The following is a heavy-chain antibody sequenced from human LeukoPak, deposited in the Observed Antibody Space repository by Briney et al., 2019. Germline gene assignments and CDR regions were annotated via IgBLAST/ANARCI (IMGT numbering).Heavy chain of an antibody. CDR1: GFIFNNYG. V-gene: IGHV3-30*18. Sequence: GRSLRLSCAASGFIFNNYGMHWVRQAPGKGLEWVAVISYDGSNKNYADSVKGRFTISRDSSKNTVYLQMDSLRVEDTAVYYCAKDWAPYCGGDCYFNYWGQGTLVTVSS. CDR3: AKDWAPYCGGDCYFNY. D-gene: IGHD2-21*02. CDR2: ISYDGSNK. J-gene: IGHJ4*02.